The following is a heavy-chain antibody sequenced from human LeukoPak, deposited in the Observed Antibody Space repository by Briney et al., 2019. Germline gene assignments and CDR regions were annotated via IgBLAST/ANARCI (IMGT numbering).Heavy chain of an antibody. D-gene: IGHD3-22*01. V-gene: IGHV4-59*01. Sequence: QSSETLSLTCTVSGGSISSYYWSWIRQPPGKGLEWIGYIYYSGSTNYNPSLKSRVTISVETSKNQFSLKLSSVTAADTAVYYCARGLFLSGYLDAFDLWGQGTVVTVSS. CDR1: GGSISSYY. CDR2: IYYSGST. J-gene: IGHJ3*01. CDR3: ARGLFLSGYLDAFDL.